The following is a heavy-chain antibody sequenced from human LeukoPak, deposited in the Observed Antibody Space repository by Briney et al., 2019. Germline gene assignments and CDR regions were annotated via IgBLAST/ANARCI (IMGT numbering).Heavy chain of an antibody. Sequence: ASVKVSCKASGYTFTSYGISWVRQAPGQGLEWMGWISAYNANTNYAQKFQGRVTMTTDTSTSTAYMELRSLRSDDTAVYYCGITIFGVVPGHIDYWGQGTLVTVSS. CDR3: GITIFGVVPGHIDY. V-gene: IGHV1-18*01. CDR1: GYTFTSYG. CDR2: ISAYNANT. D-gene: IGHD3-3*01. J-gene: IGHJ4*02.